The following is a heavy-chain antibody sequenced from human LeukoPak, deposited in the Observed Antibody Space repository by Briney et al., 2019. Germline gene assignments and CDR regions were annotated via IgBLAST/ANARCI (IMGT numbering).Heavy chain of an antibody. CDR1: GYTLTELS. D-gene: IGHD5-12*01. CDR3: ATDGQRGYSGYDTAFDI. J-gene: IGHJ3*02. V-gene: IGHV1-24*01. CDR2: FDPEDGET. Sequence: ASVKVSCKVSGYTLTELSMYWVRQAPGKGLEWMGGFDPEDGETIYAQKFQGRVTMTEDTSTDTAYMELSSLRSEDTAVYYCATDGQRGYSGYDTAFDIWGQGTMVTVSS.